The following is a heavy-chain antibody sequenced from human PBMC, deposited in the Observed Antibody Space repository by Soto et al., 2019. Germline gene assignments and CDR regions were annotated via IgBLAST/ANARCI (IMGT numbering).Heavy chain of an antibody. Sequence: QVQLVQSGAEMRKPGASVKVSCKASGYTFTTYAINWVRQAPGQGLEWMGGISAYNGDTKYAQRLQGRVTMTTDPSTSTAYMELRSLTSDDTAVYYCARDGNQQVVPDSWGQGTLVTVSS. J-gene: IGHJ5*01. D-gene: IGHD6-13*01. V-gene: IGHV1-18*01. CDR2: ISAYNGDT. CDR1: GYTFTTYA. CDR3: ARDGNQQVVPDS.